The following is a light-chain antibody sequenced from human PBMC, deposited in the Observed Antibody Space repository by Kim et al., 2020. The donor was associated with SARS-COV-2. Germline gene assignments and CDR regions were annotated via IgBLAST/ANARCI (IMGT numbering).Light chain of an antibody. CDR3: QQYGSSPRT. Sequence: SPGESATLSCRASQRVSSSYLAWYQQKPGQAPRLLIYGASSMATGIPDRFSGSGSGTDFTLTISRLEPEDFAVYYCQQYGSSPRTFGQGTKVDIK. CDR2: GAS. J-gene: IGKJ1*01. CDR1: QRVSSSY. V-gene: IGKV3-20*01.